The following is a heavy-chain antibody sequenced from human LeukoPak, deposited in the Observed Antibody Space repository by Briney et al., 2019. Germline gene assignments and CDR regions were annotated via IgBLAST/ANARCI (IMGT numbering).Heavy chain of an antibody. Sequence: SETLSLTCTVSGGSISSSSYYWGWIRRPPGKGLEWIGSIYYSGSTYYNPSLKSRVTISVDTSKNHFSLKLSSVTAADTAVYYCARVGIAAAAAYYYYMDVWGRGTTVTVSS. V-gene: IGHV4-39*02. CDR3: ARVGIAAAAAYYYYMDV. J-gene: IGHJ6*03. CDR2: IYYSGST. CDR1: GGSISSSSYY. D-gene: IGHD6-13*01.